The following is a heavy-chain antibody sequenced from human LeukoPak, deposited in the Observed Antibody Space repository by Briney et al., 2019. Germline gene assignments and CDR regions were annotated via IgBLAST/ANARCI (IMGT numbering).Heavy chain of an antibody. D-gene: IGHD2-15*01. J-gene: IGHJ3*02. Sequence: PGRSLRLSCAASGFSFSSYAMHWVRQAPGKGLEWVTLISYDGSNKYYADSVKGRFTISRDNSKNTLYLQMNSLRAGDTAVYYCARDCTGGTCYDAFDIWGQGTMVTVSS. CDR1: GFSFSSYA. CDR3: ARDCTGGTCYDAFDI. CDR2: ISYDGSNK. V-gene: IGHV3-30*04.